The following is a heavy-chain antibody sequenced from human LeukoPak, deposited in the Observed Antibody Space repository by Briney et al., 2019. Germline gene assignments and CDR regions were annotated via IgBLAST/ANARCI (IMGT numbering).Heavy chain of an antibody. V-gene: IGHV1-2*02. CDR3: ARAGHDYYGSGSYYNRADY. Sequence: ASVKVSCKASGYTFTSYGISWVRQAPGQGLEWMGWINPNSGGTNYAQKFQGRVTMTRDTSISTAYMELSRLRSDDTAVYYCARAGHDYYGSGSYYNRADYWGQGTLVTVSS. CDR1: GYTFTSYG. CDR2: INPNSGGT. D-gene: IGHD3-10*01. J-gene: IGHJ4*02.